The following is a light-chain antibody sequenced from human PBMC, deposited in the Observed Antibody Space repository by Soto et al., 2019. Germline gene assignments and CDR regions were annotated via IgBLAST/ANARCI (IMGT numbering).Light chain of an antibody. Sequence: DIQMTQSPSSLSASVGDRVTLTCQASQDITNYLNWYQQKPGQAPKLLIYDSSTLETGVPSRFSGSGSGTDFTFSISSLQPEDIATYYCQQYDDLPLTFGGGTKVDIK. V-gene: IGKV1-33*01. CDR2: DSS. CDR3: QQYDDLPLT. CDR1: QDITNY. J-gene: IGKJ4*01.